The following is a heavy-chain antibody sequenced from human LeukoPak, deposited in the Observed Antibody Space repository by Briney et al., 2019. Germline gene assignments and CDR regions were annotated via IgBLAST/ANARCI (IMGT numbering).Heavy chain of an antibody. CDR3: ARAGAVVVPAAIGTFDY. J-gene: IGHJ4*02. CDR1: GFTFSNYA. Sequence: PGGSLRLSCAASGFTFSNYAMHWVRQAPDKGLEWVAFLQKDGSDIHYADSVEGRFTISRDNAKNSLYLQMNSLRVEDTAVYYCARAGAVVVPAAIGTFDYWGQGTLVTVSS. CDR2: LQKDGSDI. V-gene: IGHV3-30*02. D-gene: IGHD2-2*02.